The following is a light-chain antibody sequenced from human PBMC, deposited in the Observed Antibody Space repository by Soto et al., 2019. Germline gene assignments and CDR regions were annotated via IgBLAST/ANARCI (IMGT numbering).Light chain of an antibody. Sequence: ETMLTQSPGTLSVSPGESATLSCRASQSVRNLLAWYQQKPGQAPRLLIWSTSTRAAGVPARFSGSGSGTDYSLTIDSLQSEDFAVYYCHQYNDGVSFGGGTKVEIK. CDR3: HQYNDGVS. CDR2: STS. J-gene: IGKJ4*01. CDR1: QSVRNL. V-gene: IGKV3-15*01.